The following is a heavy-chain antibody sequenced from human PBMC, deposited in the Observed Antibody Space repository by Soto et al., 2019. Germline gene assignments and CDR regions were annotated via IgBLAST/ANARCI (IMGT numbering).Heavy chain of an antibody. J-gene: IGHJ5*02. V-gene: IGHV1-18*01. CDR2: ISGDTGHT. CDR3: ARDKGDFTFGP. CDR1: GYSFDKNG. Sequence: QVLLVQSGAEVKKPGASVNISCKASGYSFDKNGISWVRQAPGQGLEWMGWISGDTGHTNYAQNFQGRLSVTTVTSTWTAFMELRSLTSDDTAMYYCARDKGDFTFGPWGQGSLVTVSS. D-gene: IGHD3-3*01.